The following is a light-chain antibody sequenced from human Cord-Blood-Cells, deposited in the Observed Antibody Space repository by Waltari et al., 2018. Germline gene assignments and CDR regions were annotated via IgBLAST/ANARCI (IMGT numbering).Light chain of an antibody. V-gene: IGKV1-9*01. CDR2: AAS. CDR1: QGISSY. Sequence: DIQLTQSPSFLYASVADRVTITCWASQGISSYLAWYQQKPGKAPKLLIYAASTLQSGVPSRFSGSGSGTEFTLTISSLQPEDFATYYCQQLNSYPLTFGGGTKVEIK. CDR3: QQLNSYPLT. J-gene: IGKJ4*01.